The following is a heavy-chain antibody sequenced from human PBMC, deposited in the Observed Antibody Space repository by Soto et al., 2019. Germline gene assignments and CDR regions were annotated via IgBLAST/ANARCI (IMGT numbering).Heavy chain of an antibody. D-gene: IGHD5-18*01. Sequence: GGSLRLSCAASGFTFSSYAMHWVRQAPGKGLEWVAVISYDGSNKYYVDSVKGRFTISRDNSKNTLYLQMNSLRAEDTAVYYCASGPGYSYGFDYWGQGTLVTVSS. CDR2: ISYDGSNK. CDR3: ASGPGYSYGFDY. V-gene: IGHV3-30-3*01. J-gene: IGHJ4*02. CDR1: GFTFSSYA.